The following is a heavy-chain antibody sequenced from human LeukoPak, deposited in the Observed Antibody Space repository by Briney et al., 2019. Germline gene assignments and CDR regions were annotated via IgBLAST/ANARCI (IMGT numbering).Heavy chain of an antibody. V-gene: IGHV1-18*01. J-gene: IGHJ4*02. CDR3: ARVALWRGVDY. D-gene: IGHD3-3*01. Sequence: ASVKVSCTASGYTFSSYGISCVRQAPGHGLEWMGWISAYNGNTNYAQKLQGGVTMTTDTSTSTAYMELRSLRSDDTAVYYCARVALWRGVDYWGQGTLVTVSS. CDR2: ISAYNGNT. CDR1: GYTFSSYG.